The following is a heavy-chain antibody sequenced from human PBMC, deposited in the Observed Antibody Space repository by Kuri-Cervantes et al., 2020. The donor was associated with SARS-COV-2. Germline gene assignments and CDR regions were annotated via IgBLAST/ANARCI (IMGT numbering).Heavy chain of an antibody. D-gene: IGHD1-1*01. CDR3: ARGTGDDYYYYYMDV. Sequence: SETLSLTCTVSGGSISSHYWSWIRQPAGKGLEWIGYIYTSGSTNYNPSLKSRVTISVDTSKNQFSLKLSSVTAADTAVYYCARGTGDDYYYYYMDVWGKGTTVTVSS. V-gene: IGHV4-4*09. CDR1: GGSISSHY. J-gene: IGHJ6*03. CDR2: IYTSGST.